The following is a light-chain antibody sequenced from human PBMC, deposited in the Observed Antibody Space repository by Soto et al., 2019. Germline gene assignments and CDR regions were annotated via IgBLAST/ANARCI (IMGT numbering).Light chain of an antibody. V-gene: IGKV1-8*01. J-gene: IGKJ4*01. CDR2: AAS. CDR1: QGISSY. Sequence: AIRMTQSPSSLSASTGDRVTITCRASQGISSYLAWYQQKPGKAPKLLIYAASTLQSGVPSRFSGSGSGTDLTLSISVLQSEDFATYYCQQYYSYPLTFGGGTKVEIK. CDR3: QQYYSYPLT.